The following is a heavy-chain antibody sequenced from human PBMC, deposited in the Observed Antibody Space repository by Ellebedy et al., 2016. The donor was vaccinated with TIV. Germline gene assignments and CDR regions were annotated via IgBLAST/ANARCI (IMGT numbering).Heavy chain of an antibody. CDR1: EYSFTNYW. J-gene: IGHJ3*02. V-gene: IGHV5-51*01. CDR3: ARVWEDGDPDAFDI. D-gene: IGHD3-10*01. Sequence: GESLKISXKGSEYSFTNYWIGWVRQMPGKGLAWMGIIYPGDSDTRYSPSFQGQVTISVDKSINIAYLQWSSLKAPDTAMYYCARVWEDGDPDAFDIWGQGTMLTVSS. CDR2: IYPGDSDT.